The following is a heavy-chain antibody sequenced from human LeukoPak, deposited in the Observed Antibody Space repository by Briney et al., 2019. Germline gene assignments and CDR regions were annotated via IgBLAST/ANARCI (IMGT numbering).Heavy chain of an antibody. CDR1: GGSISSGGYY. CDR3: ARGVKVGVEGEMATIDY. Sequence: PSETLSLTCTVSGGSISSGGYYWSWIRQHPGKGLEWIGYIYYSGSTYYNPSLKSRVTISVDTSKNQFSLKLSSVTAADTAVYYCARGVKVGVEGEMATIDYWGQGTLVTVSS. D-gene: IGHD5-24*01. J-gene: IGHJ4*02. V-gene: IGHV4-31*03. CDR2: IYYSGST.